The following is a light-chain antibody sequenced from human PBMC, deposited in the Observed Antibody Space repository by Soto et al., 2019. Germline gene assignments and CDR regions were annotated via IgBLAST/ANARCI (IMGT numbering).Light chain of an antibody. J-gene: IGLJ2*01. Sequence: QSALTQPRSVSGSPGQSVTISCTGTSSDVGGYNCVSWHQQHPGKAPKLMIYDVSKRPSGVPDRFSGSKSGNTASLTISGLQAEDEADYYCCSYAGSYTVVFGGGTKVTVL. CDR2: DVS. CDR3: CSYAGSYTVV. CDR1: SSDVGGYNC. V-gene: IGLV2-11*01.